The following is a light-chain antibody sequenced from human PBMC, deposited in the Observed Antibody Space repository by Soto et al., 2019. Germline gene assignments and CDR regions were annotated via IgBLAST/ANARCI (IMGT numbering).Light chain of an antibody. CDR2: GAS. CDR1: QSVSSN. V-gene: IGKV3-15*01. CDR3: QQYNSWPLT. Sequence: ETVMRQSPATLSVSPGERATLSCRASQSVSSNLAWYQQKPGQAPMLLIYGASTRATGIPARFSGSGSGTEFTLTISSLQSEDLAVYSCQQYNSWPLTFGGGTKVEIK. J-gene: IGKJ4*01.